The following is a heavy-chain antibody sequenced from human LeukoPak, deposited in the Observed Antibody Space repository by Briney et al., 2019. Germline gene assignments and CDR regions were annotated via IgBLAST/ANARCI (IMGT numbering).Heavy chain of an antibody. J-gene: IGHJ4*02. V-gene: IGHV3-21*01. CDR2: ISSSSSFI. CDR3: ARDSSGSDHFDN. CDR1: GFTFSTYS. Sequence: VGTLRLSCAASGFTFSTYSMSWGRQAPGGRLEWVSSISSSSSFIYYAESVKGRFSISRDNDKNSLYMQMNSVSAEDTAVYYCARDSSGSDHFDNWGQGTLVTVSS. D-gene: IGHD3-10*01.